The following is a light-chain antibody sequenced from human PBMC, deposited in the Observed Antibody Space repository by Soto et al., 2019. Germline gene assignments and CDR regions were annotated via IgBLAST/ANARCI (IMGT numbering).Light chain of an antibody. J-gene: IGKJ4*01. CDR3: QQFNGLPLT. CDR2: DAS. V-gene: IGKV1-13*02. CDR1: QDIGSA. Sequence: IQLTQSPSSLSASVGDRVTITCRAGQDIGSALAWYQQRPGKAPKLLLYDASNLEAGGPYRFSGSGSGTDFTLTITSLRPEDFGTYCCQQFNGLPLTFGGGTKVQIK.